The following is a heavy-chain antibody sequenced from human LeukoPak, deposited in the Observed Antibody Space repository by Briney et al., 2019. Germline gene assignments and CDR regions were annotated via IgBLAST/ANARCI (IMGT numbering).Heavy chain of an antibody. CDR3: AREFSGSGSYYNFDY. CDR2: INPNSGGT. CDR1: GYTFTGYY. V-gene: IGHV1-2*04. Sequence: ASVKVSCKASGYTFTGYYMHWVRQAPGQGLEWMGWINPNSGGTNYAQKFQGWVTMTRDTSISTAYMELSRLRSDDTAVYYCAREFSGSGSYYNFDYWGQGTLVTVPS. J-gene: IGHJ4*02. D-gene: IGHD3-10*01.